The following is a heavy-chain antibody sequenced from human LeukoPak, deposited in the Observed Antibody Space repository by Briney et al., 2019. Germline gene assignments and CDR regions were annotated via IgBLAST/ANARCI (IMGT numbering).Heavy chain of an antibody. V-gene: IGHV3-23*01. CDR2: ISGTSGTI. J-gene: IGHJ4*02. CDR3: AKRLGDPRAFDY. CDR1: GFTFSNYA. Sequence: GGSLRLSCAASGFTFSNYAMSWVRQAPGKGLEWVSGISGTSGTINYAAPVKGRFTISRDNSKNTLYLQMNSLRVDDMAVYYCAKRLGDPRAFDYWGQGTLVTASS. D-gene: IGHD2-21*02.